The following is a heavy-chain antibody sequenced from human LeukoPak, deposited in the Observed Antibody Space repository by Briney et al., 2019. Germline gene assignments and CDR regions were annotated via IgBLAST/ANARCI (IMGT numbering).Heavy chain of an antibody. D-gene: IGHD1-26*01. V-gene: IGHV3-7*01. Sequence: GGSLRLSCAASGFTFSSYWMSWVRQAPGKGLEWVANIKQDGSEKYYVDSVKGRFTISRDNAKNSLYLQMNSLRAEDTAVYYCAGDFGGSYSEFDYWGQGTLVTVSS. CDR1: GFTFSSYW. CDR2: IKQDGSEK. J-gene: IGHJ4*02. CDR3: AGDFGGSYSEFDY.